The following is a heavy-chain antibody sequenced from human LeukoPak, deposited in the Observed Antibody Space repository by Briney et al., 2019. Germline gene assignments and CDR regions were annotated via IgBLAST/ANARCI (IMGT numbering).Heavy chain of an antibody. D-gene: IGHD4-17*01. CDR2: INPNSGGT. CDR3: AREPVYGDYGVDY. CDR1: GYTFTGYY. Sequence: ASVKVSCKASGYTFTGYYMHWVRQAPGQGLEWMGWINPNSGGTNYAQKFQGRVTMTRDTSISTAYVELSRLRSDDTAVYYCAREPVYGDYGVDYWGQGTLVTVSS. V-gene: IGHV1-2*02. J-gene: IGHJ4*02.